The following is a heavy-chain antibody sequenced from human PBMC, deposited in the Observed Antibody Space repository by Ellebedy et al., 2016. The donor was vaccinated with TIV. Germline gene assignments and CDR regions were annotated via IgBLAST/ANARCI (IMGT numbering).Heavy chain of an antibody. CDR3: ARYHCPGGICDSFDY. J-gene: IGHJ4*02. Sequence: MPSETLSLTCTVSGGSISSYYWSWIRQPPGKGLEWIGYIYYSGSTNYNLSIKSRVTISVDTSKNQFSLMLNSVTAADTALYFCARYHCPGGICDSFDYWGQGTLVTVSS. CDR1: GGSISSYY. CDR2: IYYSGST. D-gene: IGHD2-8*02. V-gene: IGHV4-59*01.